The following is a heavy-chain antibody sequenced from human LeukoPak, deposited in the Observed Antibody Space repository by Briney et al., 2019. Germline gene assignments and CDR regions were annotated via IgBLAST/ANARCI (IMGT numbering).Heavy chain of an antibody. Sequence: GRSLRLSCAASGFTFSSYGMHWVRQAPGKGLEWVAVISYDGSNKYYADSVKGRFTISRDNSKNTLYLQMNSLRAEDTAVYYCARDFAGAKSCWGQGTLVTVSS. CDR3: ARDFAGAKSC. CDR1: GFTFSSYG. CDR2: ISYDGSNK. V-gene: IGHV3-30*03. D-gene: IGHD1-26*01. J-gene: IGHJ4*02.